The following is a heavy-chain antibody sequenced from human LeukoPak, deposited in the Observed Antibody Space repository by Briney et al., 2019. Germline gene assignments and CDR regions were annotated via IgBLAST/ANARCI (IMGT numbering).Heavy chain of an antibody. CDR2: IYDSGST. J-gene: IGHJ5*02. D-gene: IGHD4-17*01. CDR3: TRGPDDYGDYGGENWFDP. Sequence: PSETLSLTCTVSGGSISSYYWSWIQQPPGKGLEWIGYIYDSGSTIYNPSLKSRVTISVDTSKNQFSLKLSSVTAADTAVYYCTRGPDDYGDYGGENWFDPWGQGTLVTVSS. V-gene: IGHV4-59*01. CDR1: GGSISSYY.